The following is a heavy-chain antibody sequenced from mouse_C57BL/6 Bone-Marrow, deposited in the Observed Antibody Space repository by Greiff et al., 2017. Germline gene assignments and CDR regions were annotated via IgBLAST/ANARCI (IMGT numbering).Heavy chain of an antibody. Sequence: QVQLQQPGAELVMPGASVKLSCKASGYTFTSYWMHWVKQRPGQGLEWIGEIDPSDSYTNYNQKFKGKSTLTVDKSSSTAYMQLSSLPSEDSAVYYCARKGIYYDYAAWFAYWGQGTLVTVSA. J-gene: IGHJ3*01. CDR3: ARKGIYYDYAAWFAY. CDR1: GYTFTSYW. D-gene: IGHD2-4*01. CDR2: IDPSDSYT. V-gene: IGHV1-69*01.